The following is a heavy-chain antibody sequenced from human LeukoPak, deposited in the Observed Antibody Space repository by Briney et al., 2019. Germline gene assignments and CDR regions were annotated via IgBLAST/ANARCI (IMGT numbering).Heavy chain of an antibody. CDR3: ARDYVWGSSESDY. D-gene: IGHD7-27*01. CDR1: GFTFSNYW. J-gene: IGHJ4*02. Sequence: GGSRRLSCAVSGFTFSNYWMTWFRQTPGKGLEWVGNIKPDGSEKYHVDSVKGRFTISRDNAKNSLFLQMSSLRVEGTAIYYCARDYVWGSSESDYWGQGTLVTVSS. V-gene: IGHV3-7*01. CDR2: IKPDGSEK.